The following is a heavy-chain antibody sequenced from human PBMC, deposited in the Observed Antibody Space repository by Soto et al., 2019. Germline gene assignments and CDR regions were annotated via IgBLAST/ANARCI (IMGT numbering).Heavy chain of an antibody. J-gene: IGHJ6*01. CDR1: GFNFGDYA. CDR2: VRSKAYGAPT. CDR3: SLETAATRYSRYDRGG. D-gene: IGHD2-21*02. V-gene: IGHV3-49*03. Sequence: GGSLRLSCTTSGFNFGDYAMSWFRLAPGRGLEWVGVVRSKAYGAPTDYAASVKGRFAISRDDSKSIAYFRRNSLTTDDPSIYYCSLETAATRYSRYDRGGWGRGST.